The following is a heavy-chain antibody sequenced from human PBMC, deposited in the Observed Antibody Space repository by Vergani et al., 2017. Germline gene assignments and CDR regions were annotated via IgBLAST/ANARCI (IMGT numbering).Heavy chain of an antibody. J-gene: IGHJ6*02. D-gene: IGHD3-10*01. CDR2: ISWNSGSI. CDR1: GFTFDDYA. Sequence: EVQLVESGGGLVQPGRSLRLSCAASGFTFDDYAMHWVRQAPGKGLEWVSGISWNSGSIGYADSVKGRFTISRDNAKNSLYLQMNSLRAEDAALYYCAKDLMVRARRRYNYYGMDVGGQGTTVTVSS. V-gene: IGHV3-9*01. CDR3: AKDLMVRARRRYNYYGMDV.